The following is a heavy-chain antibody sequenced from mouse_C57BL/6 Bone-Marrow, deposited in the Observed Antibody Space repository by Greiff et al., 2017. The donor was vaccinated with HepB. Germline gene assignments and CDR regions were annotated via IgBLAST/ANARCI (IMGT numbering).Heavy chain of an antibody. D-gene: IGHD2-2*01. V-gene: IGHV5-4*01. CDR1: GFTFSSYA. CDR3: ERELGDGYVDY. Sequence: EVMLVESGGGLVKPGGSLKLSCAASGFTFSSYAMSWVRQTPEKRLEWVATISDGGSYTYYPDNVKGRFTISRDNAKNNLYLQMSHLKSEDTAMYYCERELGDGYVDYWGQGNTLTGSA. CDR2: ISDGGSYT. J-gene: IGHJ2*01.